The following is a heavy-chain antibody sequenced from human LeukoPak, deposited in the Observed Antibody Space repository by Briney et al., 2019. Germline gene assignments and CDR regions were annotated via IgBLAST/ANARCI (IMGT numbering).Heavy chain of an antibody. J-gene: IGHJ6*02. CDR3: ASLLDTYNGSGGGGMDV. CDR1: GFTFSTHW. Sequence: GGSLRLSCAASGFTFSTHWMYGVRQAPGKDLVWVPRISGDGSMTIYAVSVKGLFNISRDNAEDTLFLQITSLRVEDTALYFCASLLDTYNGSGGGGMDVWGQGTTVTVFS. V-gene: IGHV3-74*01. CDR2: ISGDGSMT. D-gene: IGHD3-10*01.